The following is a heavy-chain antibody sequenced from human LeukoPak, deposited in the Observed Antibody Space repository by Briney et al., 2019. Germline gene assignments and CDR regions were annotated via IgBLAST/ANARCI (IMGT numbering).Heavy chain of an antibody. V-gene: IGHV3-23*01. J-gene: IGHJ4*02. CDR3: AKDMGVDTAMVTSLYFDY. D-gene: IGHD5-18*01. Sequence: GGSLRLSCAASGFTFSSYAMSWVRHAPGKGLEWVSAISGSGGSTYYADSVKGRFTISRDNSKNTLYLQMNSLRAEDTAVYYCAKDMGVDTAMVTSLYFDYWGQGTLVTVSS. CDR2: ISGSGGST. CDR1: GFTFSSYA.